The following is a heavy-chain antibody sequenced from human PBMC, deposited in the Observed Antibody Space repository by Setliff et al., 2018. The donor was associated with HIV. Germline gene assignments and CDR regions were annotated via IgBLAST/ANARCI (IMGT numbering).Heavy chain of an antibody. D-gene: IGHD6-19*01. V-gene: IGHV3-23*01. CDR2: ISPGGIDT. J-gene: IGHJ4*02. CDR3: ARDLGGIVVAAFDY. Sequence: PGGSLRLSCAASRFTFTNYVMSWVRQAPGRGLEWVSSISPGGIDTYYADSVKGRFTISRDNSKNTLYLQMNSLRDEDTAVYYCARDLGGIVVAAFDYWGQGTLVTVSS. CDR1: RFTFTNYV.